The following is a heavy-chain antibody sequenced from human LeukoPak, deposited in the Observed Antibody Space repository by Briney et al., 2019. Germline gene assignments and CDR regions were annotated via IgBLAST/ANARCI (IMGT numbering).Heavy chain of an antibody. CDR2: IYYSGST. V-gene: IGHV4-30-4*01. J-gene: IGHJ6*02. D-gene: IGHD2-8*02. CDR3: ARERTKKTEVLVVGMDV. Sequence: PSETLSLTCTVSGGSISSGDYYWSWIRQPPGKGLEWIGYIYYSGSTYYNPSLKSRVTISVDTSKNQFSLKLSSVTAADTAVYYCARERTKKTEVLVVGMDVWGQGTTVTVSS. CDR1: GGSISSGDYY.